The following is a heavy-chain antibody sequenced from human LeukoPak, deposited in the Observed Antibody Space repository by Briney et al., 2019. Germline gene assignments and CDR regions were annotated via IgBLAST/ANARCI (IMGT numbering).Heavy chain of an antibody. D-gene: IGHD1-26*01. J-gene: IGHJ4*02. CDR2: THYSGST. CDR3: ARGDSSVGLNY. Sequence: PSETLSLTCTVSGGSISNYYWSWIWQPPGKGLEWIGYTHYSGSTNYNPSLKSRVTISADTSKNQFSLKLTSVTAADTAVYYCARGDSSVGLNYWGQGTLVTVSS. CDR1: GGSISNYY. V-gene: IGHV4-59*08.